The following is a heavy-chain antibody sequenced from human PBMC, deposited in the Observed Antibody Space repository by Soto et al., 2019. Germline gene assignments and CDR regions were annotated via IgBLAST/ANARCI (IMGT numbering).Heavy chain of an antibody. CDR3: ARGSNSGSYMGVDY. CDR1: GFTFSTYW. J-gene: IGHJ4*02. CDR2: INDQGGSP. D-gene: IGHD1-26*01. V-gene: IGHV3-74*01. Sequence: SLRLSCSASGFTFSTYWMHGVRQAPGKGLVWISRINDQGGSPTYADSVKGRFTISRDNSKNTLYLQMNSLRAEDTAVYYCARGSNSGSYMGVDYWGQGTLVTVSS.